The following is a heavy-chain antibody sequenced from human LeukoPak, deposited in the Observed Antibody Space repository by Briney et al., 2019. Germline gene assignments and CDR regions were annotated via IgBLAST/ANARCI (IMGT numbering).Heavy chain of an antibody. V-gene: IGHV4-39*07. Sequence: SETLSLTCTVSGGSISRNNYYWDWIRQPPGKGLEYIGSIYYSGSTYYTPSLKSRVTISVDKSKNQFSLKLSPVTAADTAVYYCARRDYYGSGSYQRDDAFDIWGQGTMVTVSS. J-gene: IGHJ3*02. D-gene: IGHD3-10*01. CDR2: IYYSGST. CDR3: ARRDYYGSGSYQRDDAFDI. CDR1: GGSISRNNYY.